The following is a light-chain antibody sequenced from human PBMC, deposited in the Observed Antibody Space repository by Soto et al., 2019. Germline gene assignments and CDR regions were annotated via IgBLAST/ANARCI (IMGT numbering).Light chain of an antibody. CDR3: GTWDSSLSAVV. J-gene: IGLJ2*01. V-gene: IGLV1-51*02. Sequence: QSALTQPPSVSAAPGQKVTISCSGSSSNIGNNYVSWYQQLPGTAPKLLIYENNKRPSGMPDRFSGSKSGTSATLGITGLQTGDEADYYCGTWDSSLSAVVFGGGTKVTVL. CDR2: ENN. CDR1: SSNIGNNY.